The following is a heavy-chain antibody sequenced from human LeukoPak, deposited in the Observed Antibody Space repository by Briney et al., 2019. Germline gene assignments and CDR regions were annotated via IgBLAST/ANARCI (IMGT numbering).Heavy chain of an antibody. CDR1: GGTFSSYA. D-gene: IGHD2-2*01. Sequence: GASVKVSCKASGGTFSSYAISWVRQAPGQGLEWMGRIIPILGIANYAQKFQGRVTITADESTSTAYMELSSLRSEDTAVYYCARNPRCSSTSCSNYYYYYMDVWGKGTTVTVSS. V-gene: IGHV1-69*04. J-gene: IGHJ6*03. CDR2: IIPILGIA. CDR3: ARNPRCSSTSCSNYYYYYMDV.